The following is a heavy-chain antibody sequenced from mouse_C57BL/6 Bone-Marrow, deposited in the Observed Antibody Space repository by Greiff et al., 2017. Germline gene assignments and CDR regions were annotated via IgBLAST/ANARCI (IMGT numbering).Heavy chain of an antibody. CDR1: GFSFNTYA. CDR3: VRHRYDYFDY. CDR2: ISSKSNNYAT. V-gene: IGHV10-1*01. Sequence: EVKLVESGGGLVQPKRSLKLSCAASGFSFNTYAMNWVRQAPGKGLEWVARISSKSNNYATYYADSVKDRFTISRDDSESMLYLQMNNLKTEDTAMDYCVRHRYDYFDYWGQGTTLTVSS. J-gene: IGHJ2*01.